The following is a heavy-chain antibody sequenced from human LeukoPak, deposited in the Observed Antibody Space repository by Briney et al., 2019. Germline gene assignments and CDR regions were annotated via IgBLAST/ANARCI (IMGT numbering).Heavy chain of an antibody. CDR2: IYYTET. Sequence: SETLSPTCTVSGGSVSDYYWSWIRQSPGKGLEWIGYIYYTETSYNPSLKSRVTISADTSKNQFSLKLYSVTAADTAVYYCARTGKLRYFDWSLDYWGQGTLVTVSS. D-gene: IGHD3-9*01. CDR3: ARTGKLRYFDWSLDY. V-gene: IGHV4-59*02. J-gene: IGHJ4*02. CDR1: GGSVSDYY.